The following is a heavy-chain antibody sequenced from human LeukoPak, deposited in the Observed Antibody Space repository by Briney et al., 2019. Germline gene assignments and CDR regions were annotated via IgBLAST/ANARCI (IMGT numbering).Heavy chain of an antibody. CDR1: GFTFSSYE. D-gene: IGHD6-19*01. V-gene: IGHV3-48*03. J-gene: IGHJ5*02. CDR3: ASHEYSSGPDWFDL. Sequence: GGSLRLSCAASGFTFSSYEMNWVRQAPGKGLEWVSYISSSGSTIYYADFVKGRFTISRDNAKNSLYLQMNSLRAEDTAVYYCASHEYSSGPDWFDLWGQGTLVTVSS. CDR2: ISSSGSTI.